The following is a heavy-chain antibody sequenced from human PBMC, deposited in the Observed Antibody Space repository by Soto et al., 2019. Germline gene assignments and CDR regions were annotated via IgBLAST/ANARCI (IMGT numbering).Heavy chain of an antibody. CDR3: ARTGTYYDFWSGPGAYYGMDV. V-gene: IGHV1-46*01. CDR1: GYTFTSYY. Sequence: ASVKVSCKASGYTFTSYYMHWVRQAPGQGLEWMGIINPSGGSTSYAQKSQGRVTMTRDTSTSTVYMELSSLRSEDTAVYYCARTGTYYDFWSGPGAYYGMDVWGQGTTVTVSS. D-gene: IGHD3-3*01. CDR2: INPSGGST. J-gene: IGHJ6*02.